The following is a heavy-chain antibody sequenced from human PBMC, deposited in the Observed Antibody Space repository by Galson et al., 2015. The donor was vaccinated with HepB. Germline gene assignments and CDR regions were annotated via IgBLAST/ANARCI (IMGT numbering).Heavy chain of an antibody. Sequence: SLRLSCAASGFTFSSYDMHWVRQGTGKGLEWVSAINTVGDTFYEDSVKGRFTISRENAKNSLYLHMSSLTAGDTAIFYCASALPGTGWNYIDVWGKGTTVIVSS. D-gene: IGHD6-19*01. CDR3: ASALPGTGWNYIDV. CDR1: GFTFSSYD. V-gene: IGHV3-13*01. J-gene: IGHJ6*03. CDR2: INTVGDT.